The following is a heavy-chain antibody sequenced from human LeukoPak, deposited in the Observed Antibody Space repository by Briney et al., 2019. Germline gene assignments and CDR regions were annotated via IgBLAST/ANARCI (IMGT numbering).Heavy chain of an antibody. V-gene: IGHV3-48*03. CDR2: ISSSATNI. Sequence: GGSLRLSCAASGFFFSSYEMNWVRLAPGKGLEWVSHISSSATNIYYADSVKGRFTISRDNAKNSLYLQTNSLRAEDTAVYYCAKEGSYDALDIWGQGTMVTVSS. CDR3: AKEGSYDALDI. CDR1: GFFFSSYE. J-gene: IGHJ3*02. D-gene: IGHD1-26*01.